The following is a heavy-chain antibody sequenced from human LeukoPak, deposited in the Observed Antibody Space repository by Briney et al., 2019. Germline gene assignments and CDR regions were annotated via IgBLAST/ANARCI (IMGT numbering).Heavy chain of an antibody. V-gene: IGHV1-18*01. Sequence: GASVKVSCKASGYTFTSYGISWVRQAPGQGLEWMGWISAYNGNTNCAQKLQGRVTMTTDTSTSTAYMELRSLRSDDTAVYYCARGPLYYDFWSGSFRFDPWGQGTLVTVSS. CDR2: ISAYNGNT. CDR3: ARGPLYYDFWSGSFRFDP. CDR1: GYTFTSYG. J-gene: IGHJ5*02. D-gene: IGHD3-3*01.